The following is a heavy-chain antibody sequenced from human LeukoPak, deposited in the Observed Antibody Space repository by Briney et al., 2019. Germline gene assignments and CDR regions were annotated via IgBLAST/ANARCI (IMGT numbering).Heavy chain of an antibody. Sequence: PGGSLRLSCAASGFTFSSYWMSWVRQAPGKGLEWVANIKQDGSEKYYVDSVKGRFTISRDNAKNSLYLQMNSLRAEDTAVYYCARADFSSGWYEAHWGQGTLVTVSS. J-gene: IGHJ4*02. CDR1: GFTFSSYW. V-gene: IGHV3-7*01. CDR3: ARADFSSGWYEAH. D-gene: IGHD6-19*01. CDR2: IKQDGSEK.